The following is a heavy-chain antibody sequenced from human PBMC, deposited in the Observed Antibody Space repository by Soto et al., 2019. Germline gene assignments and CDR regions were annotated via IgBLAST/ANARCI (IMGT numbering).Heavy chain of an antibody. CDR3: VTYSWNYDISSGDS. V-gene: IGHV3-30*02. CDR1: GFIFSNNG. D-gene: IGHD1-7*01. CDR2: MSYDGSDT. J-gene: IGHJ4*02. Sequence: PGGSLRLSCVGSGFIFSNNGMHWVRQTPGKGLEWVAFMSYDGSDTFYADSVKGRFTISRDNSKNTLFLHMSNLRAEDTAVYYCVTYSWNYDISSGDSWGQGTLVTVS.